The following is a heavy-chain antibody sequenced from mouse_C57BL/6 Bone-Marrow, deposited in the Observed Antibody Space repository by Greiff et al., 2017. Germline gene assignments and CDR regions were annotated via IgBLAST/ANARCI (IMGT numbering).Heavy chain of an antibody. D-gene: IGHD1-1*01. CDR2: IYPRDGST. CDR1: GYTFTSYD. V-gene: IGHV1-85*01. Sequence: VQLQQSGPELVKPGASVKLSCKASGYTFTSYDINWVKQRPGPGLEWIGWIYPRDGSTKYNEKFKGKATLTVDPSSSTAYLELHSLTSEDSAVYFCARDYGSSYWYFDVWGTGTTVTVSS. J-gene: IGHJ1*03. CDR3: ARDYGSSYWYFDV.